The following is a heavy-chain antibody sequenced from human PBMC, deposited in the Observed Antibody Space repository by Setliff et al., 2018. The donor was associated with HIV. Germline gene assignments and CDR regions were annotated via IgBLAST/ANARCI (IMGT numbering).Heavy chain of an antibody. V-gene: IGHV4-39*01. CDR3: ASRVYYYDSNNFLREEGLDP. CDR2: IHYNEKT. D-gene: IGHD3-22*01. J-gene: IGHJ5*02. Sequence: SETLSLTCTVSGGSASNSRYYWAWIRQPPGKGLEYIGSIHYNEKTYYNPSLKSRVTISIDTSKNQFSLNLTSVTAADTAVYYCASRVYYYDSNNFLREEGLDPWGQGTLVTVSS. CDR1: GGSASNSRYY.